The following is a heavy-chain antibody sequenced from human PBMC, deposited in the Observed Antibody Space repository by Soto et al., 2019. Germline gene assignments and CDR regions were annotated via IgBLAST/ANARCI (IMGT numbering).Heavy chain of an antibody. CDR1: GFTFSDHY. CDR3: VRVRGGSTCHCDY. CDR2: TRNKANSYTT. J-gene: IGHJ4*02. D-gene: IGHD3-10*01. Sequence: EVQLVESGGGLVQPGGSLRLSCAASGFTFSDHYMDWVRQTPGKGLEWVGRTRNKANSYTTEYATPVKGRFTISRDDSKSSLYLQMSSLRTYDTAVYYCVRVRGGSTCHCDYWGQSTLVTVSS. V-gene: IGHV3-72*01.